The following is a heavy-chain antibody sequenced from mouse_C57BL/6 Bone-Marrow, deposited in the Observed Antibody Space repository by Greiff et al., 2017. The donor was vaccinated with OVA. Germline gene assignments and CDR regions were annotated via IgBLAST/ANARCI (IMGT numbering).Heavy chain of an antibody. CDR2: IWSGGST. D-gene: IGHD1-1*01. CDR1: GFSLTSYG. J-gene: IGHJ1*03. V-gene: IGHV2-2*01. CDR3: ARNEGSSYWYFDV. Sequence: VQRVESGPGLVQPSQSLSITCTVSGFSLTSYGVHWVRQSPGKGLEWLGVIWSGGSTDYNAAFISRLSISKDNSKSQVFFKMNSLQADDTAIYYCARNEGSSYWYFDVWGTGTTVTVSS.